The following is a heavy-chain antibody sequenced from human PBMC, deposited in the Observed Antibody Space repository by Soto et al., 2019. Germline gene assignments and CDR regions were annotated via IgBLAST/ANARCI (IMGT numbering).Heavy chain of an antibody. CDR2: ISGGGSTI. CDR1: GFTFSSHE. V-gene: IGHV3-48*03. J-gene: IGHJ1*01. CDR3: ARGGVY. D-gene: IGHD2-8*01. Sequence: PSETLRLSCEATGFTFSSHEMNWIRQTPGKRLEWIAKISGGGSTINYADSVKGRFTISRDNVQRTLHLQMDSLRVEDTGVYYCARGGVYWGRGTLVTVSS.